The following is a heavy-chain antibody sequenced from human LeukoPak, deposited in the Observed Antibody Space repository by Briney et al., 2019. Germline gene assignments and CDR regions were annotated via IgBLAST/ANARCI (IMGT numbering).Heavy chain of an antibody. Sequence: PSETLSLTCTVSSGSISSYYWSWIRQPPGKGLEWIGYIYYSGSTNYNPSLKSRVTISVDTSKNQFSLKLSSVTAADTAVYYCARGRYYYDSSGYRFDPWDQGTLVTVSS. CDR1: SGSISSYY. CDR2: IYYSGST. CDR3: ARGRYYYDSSGYRFDP. D-gene: IGHD3-22*01. J-gene: IGHJ5*02. V-gene: IGHV4-59*01.